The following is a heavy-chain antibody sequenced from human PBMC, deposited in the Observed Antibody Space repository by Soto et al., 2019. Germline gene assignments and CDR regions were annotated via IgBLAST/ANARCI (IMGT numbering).Heavy chain of an antibody. CDR3: ARHIRQQLGHYYYYYGMDV. CDR1: GGSISSSSFY. V-gene: IGHV4-39*01. Sequence: KASETLSLTCTVSGGSISSSSFYWGWIRQPPGKGLESIAAIYYSGSTYYNPSLKSRVTISVDTSKNQFSLKLSSVTAADTAVYYCARHIRQQLGHYYYYYGMDVWGQGTTVTV. D-gene: IGHD6-13*01. J-gene: IGHJ6*02. CDR2: IYYSGST.